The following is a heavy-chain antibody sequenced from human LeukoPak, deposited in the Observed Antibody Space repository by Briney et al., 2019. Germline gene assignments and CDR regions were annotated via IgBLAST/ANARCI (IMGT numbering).Heavy chain of an antibody. CDR3: AKDRGYDILTGYVYFQH. CDR2: ISGFNT. Sequence: GGSLRLSCTTSGFAFSNYAMNWVRQAPGKGPEWVSGISGFNTYYADSVKGRFTIFRDNSKNVLYLQMDRLRAEDTAVYSCAKDRGYDILTGYVYFQHWGQGTLVTVSS. D-gene: IGHD3-9*01. J-gene: IGHJ1*01. V-gene: IGHV3-23*01. CDR1: GFAFSNYA.